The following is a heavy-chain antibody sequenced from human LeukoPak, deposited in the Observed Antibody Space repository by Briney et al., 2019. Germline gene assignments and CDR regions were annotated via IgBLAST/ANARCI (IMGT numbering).Heavy chain of an antibody. CDR3: ARPSSGWYSAVDY. CDR1: GGTFSSYA. Sequence: SVKVSCKASGGTFSSYAISWVRQAPGQGLEWMGRIIPILGIANYAQKFQGRVTITADKSTSTAYMELSSLRSEDTAVYYCARPSSGWYSAVDYWGQGTLVTVSS. J-gene: IGHJ4*02. D-gene: IGHD6-19*01. CDR2: IIPILGIA. V-gene: IGHV1-69*04.